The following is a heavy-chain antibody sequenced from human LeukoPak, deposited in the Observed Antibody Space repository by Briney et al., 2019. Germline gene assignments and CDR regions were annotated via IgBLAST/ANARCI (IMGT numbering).Heavy chain of an antibody. Sequence: GASVKVSCKASGYTFTCHYIHWIGPAPGKGLEWMGWMNLASGGTNYAQKFQGRVTMTRDTSTNTAYMDLNRLGSDDTAVYYCARDLIADNTALFRADWSDPWGQGTLVTVSS. CDR3: ARDLIADNTALFRADWSDP. J-gene: IGHJ5*02. CDR1: GYTFTCHY. D-gene: IGHD3-10*01. CDR2: MNLASGGT. V-gene: IGHV1-2*02.